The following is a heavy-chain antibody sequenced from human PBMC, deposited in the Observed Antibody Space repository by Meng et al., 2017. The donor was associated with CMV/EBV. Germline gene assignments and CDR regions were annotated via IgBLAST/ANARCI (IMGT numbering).Heavy chain of an antibody. V-gene: IGHV1-8*01. CDR1: GYTFTNYD. CDR2: MNPNSGNT. J-gene: IGHJ6*02. CDR3: AIAARTLFDYYYGMDV. D-gene: IGHD3-16*01. Sequence: ASVKVSCKASGYTFTNYDINWVRQATGQGLEWMGGMNPNSGNTGYAQKFQGRVTMTRNTSIGTTYMDLTSLRSEDTAVYYCAIAARTLFDYYYGMDVWGQGTTVTVSS.